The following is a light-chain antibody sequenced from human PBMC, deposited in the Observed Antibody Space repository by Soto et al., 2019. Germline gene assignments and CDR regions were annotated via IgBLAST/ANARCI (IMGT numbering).Light chain of an antibody. CDR1: QDISNY. V-gene: IGKV1-33*01. J-gene: IGKJ4*01. CDR2: DSS. CDR3: QQYDNLPLT. Sequence: DIQMTQSPSSLSASVGDRVTITCQASQDISNYLNWYQQRPGEAPKLLIFDSSNLEIGVPSRFSGSGSGTDFSFTITSLQPEDFATYYCQQYDNLPLTFGGGTKVEMK.